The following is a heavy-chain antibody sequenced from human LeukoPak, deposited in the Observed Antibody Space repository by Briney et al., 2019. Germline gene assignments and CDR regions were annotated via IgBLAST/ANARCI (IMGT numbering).Heavy chain of an antibody. CDR1: GGSISSSSYY. Sequence: SETLSLTCTVSGGSISSSSYYWSWIRQPPGKGLEWIGYIYYSGSTNYNPSLKSRVTISVDTSKNQFSLKLSSVTAADTAVYYCATDRGWYHFDYWGQGTLVTVSS. CDR3: ATDRGWYHFDY. CDR2: IYYSGST. D-gene: IGHD6-19*01. V-gene: IGHV4-61*01. J-gene: IGHJ4*02.